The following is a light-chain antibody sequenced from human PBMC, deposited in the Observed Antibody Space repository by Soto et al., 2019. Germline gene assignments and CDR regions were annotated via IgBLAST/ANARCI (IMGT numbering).Light chain of an antibody. J-gene: IGKJ2*01. CDR3: QQYNSYLMYT. CDR1: QSVRNNF. V-gene: IGKV3-20*01. CDR2: GAS. Sequence: EIVLTQSPGTLSLSPGERATLSCRASQSVRNNFVAWYQQKPGQAPRLLIYGASSRATGIPDRFSGSGSGTEFTLTISSLQPDDFATYYCQQYNSYLMYTFGQGTKLEIK.